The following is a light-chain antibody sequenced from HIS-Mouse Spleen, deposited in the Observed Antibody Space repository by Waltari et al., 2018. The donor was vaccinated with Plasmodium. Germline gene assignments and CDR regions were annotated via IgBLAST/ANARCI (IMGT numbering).Light chain of an antibody. CDR1: QSISSY. CDR2: AAS. Sequence: DIQMTQSPSSLSASVGARVTITCRASQSISSYLNWYQQKPGKAPKLLIYAASSLQSGVPSRFSGIGAGTDFTLTISSLQPEYFATYYCQQSYSTWTFGQGTKVEIK. CDR3: QQSYSTWT. V-gene: IGKV1-39*01. J-gene: IGKJ1*01.